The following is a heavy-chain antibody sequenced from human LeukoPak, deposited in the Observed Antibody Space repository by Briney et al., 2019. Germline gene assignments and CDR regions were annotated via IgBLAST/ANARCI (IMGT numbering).Heavy chain of an antibody. D-gene: IGHD2-21*01. V-gene: IGHV3-21*01. J-gene: IGHJ6*03. CDR3: ARDTGSIFYYYYMDV. CDR1: GFTFSSYS. Sequence: GGSLRLSCAASGFTFSSYSMNWVRQAPGKGLEWVSSISSSSSYIYYADSVKGRFTISRDNAKNSLYLQMNSLRAEDTAVYYCARDTGSIFYYYYMDVWGKGTTVTISS. CDR2: ISSSSSYI.